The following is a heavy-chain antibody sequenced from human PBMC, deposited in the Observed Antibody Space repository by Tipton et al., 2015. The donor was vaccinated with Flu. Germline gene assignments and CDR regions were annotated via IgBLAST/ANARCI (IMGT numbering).Heavy chain of an antibody. V-gene: IGHV3-53*01. CDR2: IYSGGST. CDR1: GFTVSTNH. Sequence: SLRLSCAASGFTVSTNHMSWVRQAPGKGLEWVSLIYSGGSTYYADSVKGRFTISRDNSKNTLYPQMSSLSAEDTAVYYCAKHCSGGLCYNSYAMDVWGQGTSVSVSS. D-gene: IGHD2-8*02. CDR3: AKHCSGGLCYNSYAMDV. J-gene: IGHJ6*02.